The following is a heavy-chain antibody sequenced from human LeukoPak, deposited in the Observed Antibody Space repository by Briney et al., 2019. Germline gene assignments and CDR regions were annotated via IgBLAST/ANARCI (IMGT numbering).Heavy chain of an antibody. V-gene: IGHV1-2*02. CDR2: INPNSGGT. CDR3: ARDYYGSGSYYGHMDV. Sequence: PGASVKVSCKASGYTFTGYYMHWVRQAPGQGLEWMGWINPNSGGTNYAQKFQGRVTMTRDTSISTAYMELSRLRSDDTAVHYCARDYYGSGSYYGHMDVWGKGTTVTVSS. D-gene: IGHD3-10*01. CDR1: GYTFTGYY. J-gene: IGHJ6*03.